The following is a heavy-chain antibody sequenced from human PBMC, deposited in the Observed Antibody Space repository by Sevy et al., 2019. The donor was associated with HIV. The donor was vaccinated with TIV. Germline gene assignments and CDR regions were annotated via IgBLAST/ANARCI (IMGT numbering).Heavy chain of an antibody. CDR3: ARQSSINSYYYGMDV. J-gene: IGHJ6*02. CDR2: ISSSGSTI. V-gene: IGHV3-11*01. Sequence: GGSLRLSCAASGFTFSDYYMSWIRQAPGKGLEWVSYISSSGSTIYYAHSVKGRFTISRDNAKNSLYLQMNSLRAEDTAVYYCARQSSINSYYYGMDVWGQGTTVTVSS. D-gene: IGHD6-6*01. CDR1: GFTFSDYY.